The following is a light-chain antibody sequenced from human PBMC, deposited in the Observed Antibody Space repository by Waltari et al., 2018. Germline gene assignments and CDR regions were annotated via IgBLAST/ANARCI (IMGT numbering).Light chain of an antibody. V-gene: IGLV2-14*03. Sequence: QSALPQPASVSGSPGQSITIPCTGTSSDVGGYDYVSWYQQHPGKAPKLLIYDVTKRPSGVSNRFSGSKSANTASLTISGLQAEDEADYYCFSYRRSSTWVFGEGTKLTVL. J-gene: IGLJ3*02. CDR3: FSYRRSSTWV. CDR1: SSDVGGYDY. CDR2: DVT.